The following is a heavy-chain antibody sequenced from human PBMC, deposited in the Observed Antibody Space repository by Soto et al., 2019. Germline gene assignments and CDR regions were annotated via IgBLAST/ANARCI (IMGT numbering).Heavy chain of an antibody. D-gene: IGHD1-26*01. CDR1: GFTFSTYA. Sequence: GGSLRLSCEASGFTFSTYAMHWVRQAPGKGLEWVAFIWYDGSNIHYADSVRGRFNISRDNSKNTLYLQMNSMRAEDTAVYYCARDLSKGGYFDYWGRGTLVTVSS. J-gene: IGHJ4*02. V-gene: IGHV3-33*01. CDR2: IWYDGSNI. CDR3: ARDLSKGGYFDY.